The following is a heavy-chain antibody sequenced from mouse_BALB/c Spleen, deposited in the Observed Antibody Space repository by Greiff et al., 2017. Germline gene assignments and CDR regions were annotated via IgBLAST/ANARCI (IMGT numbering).Heavy chain of an antibody. J-gene: IGHJ2*01. CDR2: ISSGSSTI. CDR1: GFTFSSFG. D-gene: IGHD4-1*01. CDR3: ARWLTGSHFDY. Sequence: EVQLVESGGGLVQPGGSRKLSCAASGFTFSSFGMHWVRQAPEKGLEWVAYISSGSSTIYYADTVKGRFTISRDNPKNTLFLQMTSLRSEDTAMYYCARWLTGSHFDYWGQGTTLTVSS. V-gene: IGHV5-17*02.